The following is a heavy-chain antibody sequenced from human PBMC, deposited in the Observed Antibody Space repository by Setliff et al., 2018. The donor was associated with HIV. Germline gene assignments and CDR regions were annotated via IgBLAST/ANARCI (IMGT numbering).Heavy chain of an antibody. CDR1: GYTFKTYG. V-gene: IGHV1-18*01. CDR2: ISPYNGDT. Sequence: ASVKVSCKASGYTFKTYGISWVRQAPGQGLEWMGWISPYNGDTRYAQKFQGRVTLTTDTTTNTAYMEVRTLRSDDTAVYYCARDISRDSSGYYRDEYFQHWGQGTLVTVSS. CDR3: ARDISRDSSGYYRDEYFQH. J-gene: IGHJ1*01. D-gene: IGHD3-22*01.